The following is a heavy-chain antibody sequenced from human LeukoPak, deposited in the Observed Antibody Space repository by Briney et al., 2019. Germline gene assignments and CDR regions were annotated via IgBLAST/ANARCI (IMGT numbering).Heavy chain of an antibody. V-gene: IGHV3-66*01. CDR3: ARGLPFDGWAHVSYAFDI. D-gene: IGHD3-16*01. J-gene: IGHJ4*02. Sequence: PGGSLRLSCAASGFTVSSNYMSWVRQAPGKGLEWVSVIYSGGSTYYADSVKGRFTISRDNSKNTLYLQMNSLRAEDTAVYYCARGLPFDGWAHVSYAFDIWGQGTLVTVSS. CDR2: IYSGGST. CDR1: GFTVSSNY.